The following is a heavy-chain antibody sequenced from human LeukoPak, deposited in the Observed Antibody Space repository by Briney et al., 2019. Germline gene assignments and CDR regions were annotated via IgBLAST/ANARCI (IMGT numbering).Heavy chain of an antibody. J-gene: IGHJ6*02. V-gene: IGHV3-48*02. Sequence: GGSLRLSRAASGFTFSSYSMNWVRQAPGKGLEWVSYISSSSSTIYYADSVKGRFTISRDNAKNSLYLQMNSLRDEDTAAYYCARDRRLVQGQNYYYGMDVWGQGTTVTVSS. D-gene: IGHD6-19*01. CDR2: ISSSSSTI. CDR3: ARDRRLVQGQNYYYGMDV. CDR1: GFTFSSYS.